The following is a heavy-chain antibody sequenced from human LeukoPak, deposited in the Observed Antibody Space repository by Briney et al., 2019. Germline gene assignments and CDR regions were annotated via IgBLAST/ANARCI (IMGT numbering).Heavy chain of an antibody. Sequence: ASVKVSCKTSGYTFTGYYMHWVRQAPGQGLEWMGWINPKSGGTSYPQKFQGRVTMTRDTSISTAYMELSRLRSDDTAVYYCASNGGSYYFDYWGQGTLVTVSS. D-gene: IGHD1-26*01. CDR3: ASNGGSYYFDY. CDR1: GYTFTGYY. CDR2: INPKSGGT. V-gene: IGHV1-2*02. J-gene: IGHJ4*02.